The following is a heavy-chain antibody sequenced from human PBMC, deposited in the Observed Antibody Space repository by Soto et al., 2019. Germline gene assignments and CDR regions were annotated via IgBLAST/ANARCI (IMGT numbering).Heavy chain of an antibody. J-gene: IGHJ3*02. CDR3: ARVDCDGDCYSGGFDI. CDR2: ISSSRRKI. Sequence: EVQLVESGGGLVKPGWSLRLSCAASGFTLSDYGMNWVRQAPGKGLEWVSSISSSRRKIYYADSLKGRFTVSRDDSKNSLYLQMNSLRAEDTAVYYCARVDCDGDCYSGGFDIWGQGTMVIVSS. D-gene: IGHD2-21*02. V-gene: IGHV3-21*04. CDR1: GFTLSDYG.